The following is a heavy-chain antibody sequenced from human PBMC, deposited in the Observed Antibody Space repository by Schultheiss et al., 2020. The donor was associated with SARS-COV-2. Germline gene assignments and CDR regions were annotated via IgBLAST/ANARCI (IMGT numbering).Heavy chain of an antibody. V-gene: IGHV2-5*01. J-gene: IGHJ3*02. D-gene: IGHD3-3*02. Sequence: SGPTLVKPTQTLTLTCTFAGFSLSTSGVGVGWIRQPPGKALEWLALIYWNDDKRYSPSLKSRLTITKDTSKNQVVLTMTNMDPVDTATYYCAHRLSGSLAFDIWGQGTMVTVS. CDR2: IYWNDDK. CDR3: AHRLSGSLAFDI. CDR1: GFSLSTSGVG.